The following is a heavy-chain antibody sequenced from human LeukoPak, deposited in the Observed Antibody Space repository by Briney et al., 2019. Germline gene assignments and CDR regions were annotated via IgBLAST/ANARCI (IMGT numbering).Heavy chain of an antibody. CDR1: GGSISSGSYY. CDR2: IYTSGST. CDR3: ARWGYSGYDLSLSWFDP. V-gene: IGHV4-61*02. D-gene: IGHD5-12*01. J-gene: IGHJ5*02. Sequence: SETLSLTCTVSGGSISSGSYYWRWIRQPAGKGLEWIGRIYTSGSTNYNPSLKSRVTISVDTSKNQFSLKLSSVTAADTAVYYCARWGYSGYDLSLSWFDPWGQGTLVTVSS.